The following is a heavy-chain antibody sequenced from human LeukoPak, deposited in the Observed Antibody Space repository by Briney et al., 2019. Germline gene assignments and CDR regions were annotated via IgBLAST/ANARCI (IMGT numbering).Heavy chain of an antibody. D-gene: IGHD2-2*02. CDR1: GYTFTSYY. CDR3: ARGIRIVVVPAAIRFDY. Sequence: ASVKVSCKASGYTFTSYYMHWVRQAPGQGLEWMGIINPSGGSTSYAQKFQGRVTMTRDTSTSTVYMELSRLRSDDTAVYYCARGIRIVVVPAAIRFDYWGQGTLVTVSS. J-gene: IGHJ4*02. CDR2: INPSGGST. V-gene: IGHV1-46*01.